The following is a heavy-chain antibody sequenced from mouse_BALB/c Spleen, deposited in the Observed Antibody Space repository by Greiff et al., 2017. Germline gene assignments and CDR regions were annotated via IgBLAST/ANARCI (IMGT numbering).Heavy chain of an antibody. J-gene: IGHJ3*01. CDR3: ARSIYYGYGFAY. V-gene: IGHV3-8*02. D-gene: IGHD2-2*01. CDR2: ISYSGST. CDR1: GDSITSGY. Sequence: EVMLVESGPSLVKPSQTLSLTCSVTGDSITSGYWNWIRKFPGNKLEYMGYISYSGSTYYNPSLKSRISITRDTSKNQYYLQLNSVTTEDTATYYCARSIYYGYGFAYWGQGTLVTVSA.